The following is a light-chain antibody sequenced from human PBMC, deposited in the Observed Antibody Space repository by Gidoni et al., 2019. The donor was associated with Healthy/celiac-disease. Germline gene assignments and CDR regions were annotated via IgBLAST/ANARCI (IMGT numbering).Light chain of an antibody. J-gene: IGKJ2*01. CDR1: QIISSY. CDR2: AAS. Sequence: DIQMTQSPSSLSASVGDRVTITCRASQIISSYLNWYQQKPGKAPELLIFAASSLQGGVPSRFSGSGSATDFTLTISSLQPEDFATYYCQQSYRTPYTFGQGTTLEIK. CDR3: QQSYRTPYT. V-gene: IGKV1-39*01.